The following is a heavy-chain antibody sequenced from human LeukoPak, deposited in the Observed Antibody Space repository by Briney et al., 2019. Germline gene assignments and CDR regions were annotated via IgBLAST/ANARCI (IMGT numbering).Heavy chain of an antibody. J-gene: IGHJ2*01. V-gene: IGHV4-59*01. Sequence: SETLSLTCTVSGGSISGSYWNWIRQPPGKGLEWIGYVSHTGSTRYKSSLNSRVTISVDTSKSQFSLKLSSVTAADTAVYYCARDPIEQPYWFCDLWGRGTLVTVSS. CDR3: ARDPIEQPYWFCDL. D-gene: IGHD1/OR15-1a*01. CDR1: GGSISGSY. CDR2: VSHTGST.